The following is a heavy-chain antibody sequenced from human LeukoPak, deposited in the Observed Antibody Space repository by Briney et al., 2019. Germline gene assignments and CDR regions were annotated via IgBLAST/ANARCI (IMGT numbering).Heavy chain of an antibody. CDR2: INHSGST. J-gene: IGHJ5*02. V-gene: IGHV4-34*01. CDR1: GGSFSGYY. Sequence: SETLSLTCAVYGGSFSGYYWSWIRQPPGKGLEWIGEINHSGSTNYNPSLKSRVTISVHTSKNQFSQKLSSVTAADTAVYYCARGGEQLLLGWFDPWGQGTLVTVSS. D-gene: IGHD2-2*01. CDR3: ARGGEQLLLGWFDP.